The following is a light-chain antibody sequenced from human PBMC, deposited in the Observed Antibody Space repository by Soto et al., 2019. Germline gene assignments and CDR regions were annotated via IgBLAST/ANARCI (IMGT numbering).Light chain of an antibody. CDR1: HSVRSN. J-gene: IGKJ4*01. V-gene: IGKV3-11*01. Sequence: ETVLTQSPAALSLSPGERATLSCRASHSVRSNLAWYQQKPGQAPRLLIYDAFKRATGVPARFSGSGSGTDFTLTISSLEPEDFAVYYCQQRNNWPPRTFGGGTKVEIK. CDR3: QQRNNWPPRT. CDR2: DAF.